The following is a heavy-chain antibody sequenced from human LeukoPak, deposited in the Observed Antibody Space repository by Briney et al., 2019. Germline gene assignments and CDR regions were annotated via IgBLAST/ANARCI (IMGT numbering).Heavy chain of an antibody. Sequence: SETLSLTCAVYGGSFSGYYWRWLRQPPGKGLEWLGEINHSGSTNYNPSLKSRVTISVDTSKNQFSLKLSSVTAADTAVYYCARGRYNYYGMDGWGQGTTVTVSS. V-gene: IGHV4-34*01. J-gene: IGHJ6*02. CDR3: ARGRYNYYGMDG. CDR1: GGSFSGYY. CDR2: INHSGST.